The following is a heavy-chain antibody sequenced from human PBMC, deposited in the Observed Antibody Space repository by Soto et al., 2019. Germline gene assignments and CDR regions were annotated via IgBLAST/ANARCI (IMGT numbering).Heavy chain of an antibody. V-gene: IGHV1-18*01. D-gene: IGHD2-15*01. CDR1: GYTFMNYA. Sequence: QVHLVQSGAEMKEPGASVKVSCQASGYTFMNYAITWVRQAPAQGLEWMGRVSLSTGNTAQAQGFQDRVTWTLDSATNTANMELRSLGTDATAVYYCARCYCGLGSCYACWHLDLWGPGTLVTVSS. CDR3: ARCYCGLGSCYACWHLDL. CDR2: VSLSTGNT. J-gene: IGHJ2*01.